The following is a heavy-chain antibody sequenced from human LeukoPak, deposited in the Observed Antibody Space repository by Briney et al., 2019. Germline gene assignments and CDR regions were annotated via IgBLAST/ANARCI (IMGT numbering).Heavy chain of an antibody. V-gene: IGHV3-30*04. J-gene: IGHJ4*02. Sequence: PGGSLRLSCADSGVTFSSSAMHWVRQAPGKGLEWVADISYDGSNKYYADSVKGRFTISRDNSKNTLYLQMNSLRAEDTAVYYCARDLTYYDILTGDYIDYWGQGTLVTVSS. CDR2: ISYDGSNK. D-gene: IGHD3-9*01. CDR1: GVTFSSSA. CDR3: ARDLTYYDILTGDYIDY.